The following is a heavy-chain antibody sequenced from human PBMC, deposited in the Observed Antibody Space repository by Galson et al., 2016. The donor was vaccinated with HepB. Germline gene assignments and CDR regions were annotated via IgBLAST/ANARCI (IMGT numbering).Heavy chain of an antibody. D-gene: IGHD5-18*01. J-gene: IGHJ5*02. Sequence: SLRLSCAASGFTFSTHGMHWVRQAPGKGLEWVAFLSYDGSNKYYADSVKGRFTISRDNSKSTLYLQMNSLRPEDTAVYYCARDGAPVGYRYNWFDPWGQGTLVTVSS. CDR1: GFTFSTHG. CDR2: LSYDGSNK. V-gene: IGHV3-30*03. CDR3: ARDGAPVGYRYNWFDP.